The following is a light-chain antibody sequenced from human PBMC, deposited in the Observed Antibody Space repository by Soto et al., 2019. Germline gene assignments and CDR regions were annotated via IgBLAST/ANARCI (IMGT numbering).Light chain of an antibody. V-gene: IGKV1-39*01. CDR2: ASS. CDR1: QTVSNN. CDR3: QQYNMTPFT. Sequence: DIQMTQSPSSLSASVGDRVTITCRTSQTVSNNLNWYQRKPGKAPSLLTYASSTLQSGVPSRFIGSGSETEFTLTISSLQPEDFATYYCQQYNMTPFTFGPGTKVDI. J-gene: IGKJ3*01.